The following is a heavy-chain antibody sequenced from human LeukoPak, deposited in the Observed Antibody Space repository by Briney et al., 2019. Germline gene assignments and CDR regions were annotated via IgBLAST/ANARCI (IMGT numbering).Heavy chain of an antibody. CDR1: GYTLTELS. D-gene: IGHD1-1*01. CDR2: FDPEDGET. J-gene: IGHJ4*02. Sequence: ASVKVSCKVSGYTLTELSMHWVRQAPGKGLEWMGGFDPEDGETIYAQKFQGRVTMTEDTSTDTAYMELSSLRSEDTAVHYCATVSDNWNDGGVYYFDYWGQGTLVTVSS. CDR3: ATVSDNWNDGGVYYFDY. V-gene: IGHV1-24*01.